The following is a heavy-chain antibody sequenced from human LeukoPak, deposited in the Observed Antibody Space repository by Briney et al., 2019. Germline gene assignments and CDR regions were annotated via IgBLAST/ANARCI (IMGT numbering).Heavy chain of an antibody. V-gene: IGHV1-69*04. CDR1: GGTFSSYA. D-gene: IGHD2-15*01. Sequence: GASVKVSCKASGGTFSSYAISWVRQAPGQGLEWMGRIIPILGIANYAQKFQGRVTITADKSTSTAYMELSSLRSGDMAVYYCAREAYCSGGSCYFDYWGQGTLVTVSS. J-gene: IGHJ4*02. CDR2: IIPILGIA. CDR3: AREAYCSGGSCYFDY.